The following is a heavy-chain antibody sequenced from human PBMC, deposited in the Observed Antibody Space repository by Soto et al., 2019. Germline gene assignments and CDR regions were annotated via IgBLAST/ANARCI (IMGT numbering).Heavy chain of an antibody. CDR1: GFTFSNYA. D-gene: IGHD3-10*01. Sequence: EVQLLESGGGLVQPGGSLRLSCAASGFTFSNYAMSWVRQAPGKGLEWVSAIIGSGGSTYYAEFEKGRFTISRDNSKNTLYLQMNSLRAEDTAVYYCAKAPDYFAYGSGSSDYFDYWGQGTLVTVSS. CDR2: IIGSGGST. V-gene: IGHV3-23*01. J-gene: IGHJ4*02. CDR3: AKAPDYFAYGSGSSDYFDY.